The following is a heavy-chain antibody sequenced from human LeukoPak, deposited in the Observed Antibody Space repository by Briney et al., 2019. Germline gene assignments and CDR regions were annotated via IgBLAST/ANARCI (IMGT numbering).Heavy chain of an antibody. CDR1: GYTFTGYY. CDR2: INPNSGGT. D-gene: IGHD6-19*01. Sequence: ASVKVSYKASGYTFTGYYMHWVRQAPGQGLEWMGWINPNSGGTNYAQKFQGRVTMTRDTSISTAYMELSRLRSDDTAVYYCARVEGIAVAGTGYFDYWGQGTLVTVSS. CDR3: ARVEGIAVAGTGYFDY. V-gene: IGHV1-2*02. J-gene: IGHJ4*02.